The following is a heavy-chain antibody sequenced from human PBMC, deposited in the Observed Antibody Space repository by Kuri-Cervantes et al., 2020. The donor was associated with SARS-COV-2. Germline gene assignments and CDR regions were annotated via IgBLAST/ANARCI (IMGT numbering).Heavy chain of an antibody. J-gene: IGHJ3*02. D-gene: IGHD4-23*01. Sequence: GESLKISCAAPGFTFSSYAMHWVRQAPGKGLEYVSAISSNGGSTYYADSVKGRFTISRDNSKNTLYLQMGSLRAEDMAVYYCARGLRWESHAFDIWGQGTMVTVSS. CDR2: ISSNGGST. V-gene: IGHV3-64*02. CDR3: ARGLRWESHAFDI. CDR1: GFTFSSYA.